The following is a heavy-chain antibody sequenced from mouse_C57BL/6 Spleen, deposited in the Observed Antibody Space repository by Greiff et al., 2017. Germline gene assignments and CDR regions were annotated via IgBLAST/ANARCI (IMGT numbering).Heavy chain of an antibody. J-gene: IGHJ2*01. D-gene: IGHD1-1*02. CDR3: ASEYYAYFDY. Sequence: VTLMESGAELAKPGASVKLSCKASGYTFTSYWMHWVQQRPGQGLEWIGYINPSSGYTKYNQKFKDKATLTADKSSSTAYMQLSSLTYEDSAVYYCASEYYAYFDYWGQGTTLTVSS. CDR1: GYTFTSYW. V-gene: IGHV1-7*01. CDR2: INPSSGYT.